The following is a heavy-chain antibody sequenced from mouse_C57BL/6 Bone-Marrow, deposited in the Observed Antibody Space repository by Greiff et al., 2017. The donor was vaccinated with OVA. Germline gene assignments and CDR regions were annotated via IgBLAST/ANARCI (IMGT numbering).Heavy chain of an antibody. CDR3: VRQNSNYVDYAMDY. CDR2: IRSKSNNYAT. CDR1: GFSFNTYA. Sequence: DVKLVESGGGLVQPKGSLKLSCAASGFSFNTYAMNWVRQAPGKGLEWVARIRSKSNNYATYYADSVKDRFTISRDDSESMLYLQMNNLKTEDTAMYYCVRQNSNYVDYAMDYWGQGTSVTVSS. J-gene: IGHJ4*01. D-gene: IGHD2-5*01. V-gene: IGHV10-1*01.